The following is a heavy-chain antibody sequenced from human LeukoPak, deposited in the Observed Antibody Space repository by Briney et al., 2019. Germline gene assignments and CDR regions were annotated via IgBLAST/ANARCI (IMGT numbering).Heavy chain of an antibody. CDR3: VKGKDLYGALDI. CDR2: ISFDGTTK. Sequence: GNSLRLSCAASGFTVSTSVMHWVRQAPGKGLAWAAIISFDGTTKYYADSVKGRFTISRDNSKNTLFLQMDSLRVEDTAVYYCVKGKDLYGALDIWGQGTMVTVSS. J-gene: IGHJ3*02. CDR1: GFTVSTSV. D-gene: IGHD3-16*01. V-gene: IGHV3-30*18.